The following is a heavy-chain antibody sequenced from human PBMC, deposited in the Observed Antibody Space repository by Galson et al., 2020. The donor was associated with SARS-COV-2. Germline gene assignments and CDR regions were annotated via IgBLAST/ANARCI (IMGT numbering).Heavy chain of an antibody. Sequence: ASVKVSCKAPGYTLTELSMHWVRQAPGKGLEWMGGFDPEAGETIYAQKFQDRVTMTADTTTDTAYMELSSLRSEDTAVYNCATVIAYCGGDCSYYFDYWGQGTLVTVSS. D-gene: IGHD2-21*02. CDR3: ATVIAYCGGDCSYYFDY. CDR2: FDPEAGET. V-gene: IGHV1-24*01. J-gene: IGHJ4*02. CDR1: GYTLTELS.